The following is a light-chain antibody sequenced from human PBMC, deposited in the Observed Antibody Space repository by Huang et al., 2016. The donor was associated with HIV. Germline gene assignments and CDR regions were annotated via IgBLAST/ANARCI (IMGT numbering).Light chain of an antibody. Sequence: DIQMTQSPSSLSASVGDRVTITCRASQGIGNSLAWYQQKPEKPPRLLLYATSRLERGFPSRFSGSGSGTHYTLTFTTLQPEAIASYYCQQYQSIPWTFGQGTKVEIK. CDR3: QQYQSIPWT. J-gene: IGKJ1*01. V-gene: IGKV1-NL1*01. CDR2: ATS. CDR1: QGIGNS.